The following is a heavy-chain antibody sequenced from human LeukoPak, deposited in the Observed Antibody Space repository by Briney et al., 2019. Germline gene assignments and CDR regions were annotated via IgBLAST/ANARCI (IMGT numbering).Heavy chain of an antibody. CDR3: ASLWSGYIFQH. Sequence: GASVKVSCKASGYTFTSYGISWVRQAPGQGLEWMGWISAYNGNTNYAQRLQGRVTMTTDTSTSTAYMELRSLRSDDTAVYYCASLWSGYIFQHWGQGTLVTVSS. CDR2: ISAYNGNT. J-gene: IGHJ1*01. V-gene: IGHV1-18*01. D-gene: IGHD3-3*01. CDR1: GYTFTSYG.